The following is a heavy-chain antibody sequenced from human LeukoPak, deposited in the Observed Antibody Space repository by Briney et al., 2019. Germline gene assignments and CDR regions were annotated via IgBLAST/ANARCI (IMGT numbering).Heavy chain of an antibody. CDR2: ISWHSGSI. D-gene: IGHD3-22*01. V-gene: IGHV3-9*01. CDR1: GITFHDYA. Sequence: PGGSLRLSCAASGITFHDYAMHWVRQAPGKGLEWVSGISWHSGSIGYADSVKGRFTISRDNAKNSLYLQMNSLRAEDTALYYCAKDTWDSSGYLSLWGQGTLVTVSS. J-gene: IGHJ4*02. CDR3: AKDTWDSSGYLSL.